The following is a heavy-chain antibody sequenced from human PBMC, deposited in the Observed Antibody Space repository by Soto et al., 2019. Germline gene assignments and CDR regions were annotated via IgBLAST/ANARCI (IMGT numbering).Heavy chain of an antibody. CDR1: GFTFSSSA. CDR2: VDKSGDIT. CDR3: LADPNWFDR. J-gene: IGHJ5*02. V-gene: IGHV3-23*01. Sequence: AGGSLRLSCAASGFTFSSSAMSWVRQAPGKGLEWVSTVDKSGDITHYADSVKGRFTISRDNSKNTLFLHMTSLRVEDTALYYCLADPNWFDRWSQGTMVTVSS.